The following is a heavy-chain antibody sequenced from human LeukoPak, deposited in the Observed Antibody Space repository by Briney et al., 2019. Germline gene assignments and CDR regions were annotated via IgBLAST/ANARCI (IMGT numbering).Heavy chain of an antibody. Sequence: SETLSLTCTVSGGSISSYYWSWIRQPPGKGLEWIGYIYYSGSTNYNPSLKSRVTISVDTSKNQFSLKLSFVTAADTAVYYCARLNYDSSGLGFDYWGQGTLVTVSS. CDR3: ARLNYDSSGLGFDY. CDR1: GGSISSYY. J-gene: IGHJ4*02. V-gene: IGHV4-59*08. D-gene: IGHD3-22*01. CDR2: IYYSGST.